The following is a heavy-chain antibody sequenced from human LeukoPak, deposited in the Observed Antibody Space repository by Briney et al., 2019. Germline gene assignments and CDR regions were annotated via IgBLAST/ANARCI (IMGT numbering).Heavy chain of an antibody. CDR3: ARGIAVAGGYEAIDY. V-gene: IGHV3-74*01. D-gene: IGHD6-19*01. CDR2: INSDGSST. CDR1: GFTFSSYW. Sequence: GGSLRLSCAASGFTFSSYWMYWVRQAPGKGLVWVSRINSDGSSTSYADSVKGRFTISRDNAKNTLYLQMNSLRAEDTAVYYCARGIAVAGGYEAIDYWGQGTLVTVSS. J-gene: IGHJ4*02.